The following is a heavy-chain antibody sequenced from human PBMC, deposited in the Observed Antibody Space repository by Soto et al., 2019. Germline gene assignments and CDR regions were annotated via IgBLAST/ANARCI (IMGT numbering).Heavy chain of an antibody. D-gene: IGHD5-12*01. J-gene: IGHJ4*02. CDR2: IIPIFGTA. V-gene: IGHV1-69*01. Sequence: QVQLVQSGAEVKKPGSSVKVSCKASGGTFSSYAISWVRQAPGQGLEWMGGIIPIFGTANYAQKFQGRVTITADESTSTAYMELSSLRSEDTAVYYCASSGYLERGDGYNGTIDYWGQGTLVTVSS. CDR3: ASSGYLERGDGYNGTIDY. CDR1: GGTFSSYA.